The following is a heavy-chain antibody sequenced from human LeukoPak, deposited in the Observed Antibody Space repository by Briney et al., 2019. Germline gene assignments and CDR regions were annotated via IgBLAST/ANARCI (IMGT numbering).Heavy chain of an antibody. CDR1: GDSISSSYYY. Sequence: PSETLSLTCTVPGDSISSSYYYWGWIRQPPGKGLEWIGTIYYSGSTYYNPSIKSRVTISVDTSKNQFSLKLRSVTAADTAVYSCARSGSFHGHFDSWGQGTLVTVSS. V-gene: IGHV4-39*01. J-gene: IGHJ4*02. D-gene: IGHD1-26*01. CDR2: IYYSGST. CDR3: ARSGSFHGHFDS.